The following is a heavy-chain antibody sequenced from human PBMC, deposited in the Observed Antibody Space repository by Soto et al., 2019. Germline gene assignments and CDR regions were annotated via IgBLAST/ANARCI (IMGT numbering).Heavy chain of an antibody. V-gene: IGHV2-5*02. J-gene: IGHJ4*02. CDR2: IYWDDDT. CDR3: AQCVPEGSFDH. CDR1: GFTLSSTGAG. Sequence: QITLKESGPTLVRPTQTLTLTCTFSGFTLSSTGAGVAWIRQPPGKALAWLALIYWDDDTFYSQSLKNRITITKDISKNQVLLTMTNLDPVDTATYYCAQCVPEGSFDHWGQGTLVTVTS.